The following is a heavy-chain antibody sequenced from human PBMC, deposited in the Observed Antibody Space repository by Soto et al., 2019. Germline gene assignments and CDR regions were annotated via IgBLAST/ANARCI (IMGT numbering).Heavy chain of an antibody. D-gene: IGHD6-6*01. CDR3: AGGLLPIAARTFDY. J-gene: IGHJ4*02. CDR2: INHSGST. Sequence: SETLSLTCAVYGGSFSGYYWSWIRQPPGKGLEWIGEINHSGSTNYNPSLKSRVTISVDTSKNQFSLKLSSVTAADTAVYYCAGGLLPIAARTFDYWGQGIRVTVSS. V-gene: IGHV4-34*01. CDR1: GGSFSGYY.